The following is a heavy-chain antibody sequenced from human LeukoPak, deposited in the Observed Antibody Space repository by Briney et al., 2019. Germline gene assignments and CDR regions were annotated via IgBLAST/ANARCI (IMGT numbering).Heavy chain of an antibody. CDR3: ARQVDTTMALPDY. CDR1: GYTFTTYG. CDR2: ISAYNGNT. D-gene: IGHD5-18*01. V-gene: IGHV1-18*01. J-gene: IGHJ4*02. Sequence: ASVKVSCKTSGYTFTTYGISWVRQAPGQRFESMGWISAYNGNTNFAQKFQGRVTMTTDTSTSTVYMELKSLRSDDTAIYYCARQVDTTMALPDYWGQGTLVTVSS.